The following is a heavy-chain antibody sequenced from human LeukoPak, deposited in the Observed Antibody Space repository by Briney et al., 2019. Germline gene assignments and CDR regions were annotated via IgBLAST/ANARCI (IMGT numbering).Heavy chain of an antibody. Sequence: ASVKVSCKASGYTFSSYAMNWVRQAPGQGLEWMGWINTNTGNPTYAQGFTGRFVFSLYTSVSTAFLQISSIKAEDTAVYYCARAGMPFYYYYMDVWGKGTTVIVSS. CDR2: INTNTGNP. D-gene: IGHD2-2*01. V-gene: IGHV7-4-1*02. CDR3: ARAGMPFYYYYMDV. CDR1: GYTFSSYA. J-gene: IGHJ6*03.